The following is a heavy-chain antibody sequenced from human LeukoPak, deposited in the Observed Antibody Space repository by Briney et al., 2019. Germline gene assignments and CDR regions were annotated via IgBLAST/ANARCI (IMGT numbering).Heavy chain of an antibody. CDR2: ISRSGSFI. Sequence: GGSLRLSCAASGFTFSDYYMSWIRQAPGKGLEWVSYISRSGSFISYTDSVKGRFTISRDNAKNSLYLQMNSLRADDTAVYYCARDLGQYYDTSDNWFDPWGQGTLVTVSS. J-gene: IGHJ5*02. V-gene: IGHV3-11*04. CDR3: ARDLGQYYDTSDNWFDP. D-gene: IGHD3-22*01. CDR1: GFTFSDYY.